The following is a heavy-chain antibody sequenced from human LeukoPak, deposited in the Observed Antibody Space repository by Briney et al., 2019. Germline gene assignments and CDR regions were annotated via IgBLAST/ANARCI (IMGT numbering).Heavy chain of an antibody. Sequence: PSETLSLTCTVSGGSISSYYWSWIRQPPGKGLEWIGYIYYSGSTNYNPSLKSRVNISVDTSKNQFSLKLSSVTAADTAVYYCARGYSSSWLYYFDYWGQGTLVTVSS. J-gene: IGHJ4*02. CDR3: ARGYSSSWLYYFDY. V-gene: IGHV4-59*01. CDR2: IYYSGST. D-gene: IGHD6-13*01. CDR1: GGSISSYY.